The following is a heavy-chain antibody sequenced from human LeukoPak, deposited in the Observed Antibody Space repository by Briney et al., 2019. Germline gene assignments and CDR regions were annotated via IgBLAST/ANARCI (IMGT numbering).Heavy chain of an antibody. J-gene: IGHJ4*02. CDR3: AGDRGRPLRGVICLNDY. CDR2: ISAYNGNT. Sequence: ASVKVSCKASGYTFTSYGISWVRQAPGQGLEWMGWISAYNGNTNYAQKLQGRVTMTTDTSTSTAYMELRSLRSDDTAVYYCAGDRGRPLRGVICLNDYWGQGTLVTVSS. CDR1: GYTFTSYG. V-gene: IGHV1-18*01. D-gene: IGHD3-10*01.